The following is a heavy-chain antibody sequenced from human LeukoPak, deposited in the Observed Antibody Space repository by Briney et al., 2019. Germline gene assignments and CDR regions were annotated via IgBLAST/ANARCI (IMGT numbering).Heavy chain of an antibody. CDR3: ARRPTGDPKFDY. CDR2: IYSSGST. J-gene: IGHJ4*02. Sequence: SETLSLTCSVSGGSISNYFWTWIRQPPGKGLEWIGYIYSSGSTYYNPSLKRRVTISVDTSKNRFSLKLSTVTAADTAVYYCARRPTGDPKFDYWGQGTLVTVSS. CDR1: GGSISNYF. V-gene: IGHV4-59*08. D-gene: IGHD7-27*01.